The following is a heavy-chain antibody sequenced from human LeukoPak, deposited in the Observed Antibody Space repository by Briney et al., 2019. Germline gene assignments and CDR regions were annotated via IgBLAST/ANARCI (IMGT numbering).Heavy chain of an antibody. J-gene: IGHJ4*02. V-gene: IGHV3-11*01. D-gene: IGHD3-10*01. CDR3: ARDPVGSAPVRGVIIPGYFDY. Sequence: KPGGSLRLSCAASGFTFSDYYMSWIRQAPGKGLEWVSYISSSGNTIYYAGSVKGRFTISRDNSKNSLYLQMNSLRADDTAVYYCARDPVGSAPVRGVIIPGYFDYWGQGTLVTVSS. CDR2: ISSSGNTI. CDR1: GFTFSDYY.